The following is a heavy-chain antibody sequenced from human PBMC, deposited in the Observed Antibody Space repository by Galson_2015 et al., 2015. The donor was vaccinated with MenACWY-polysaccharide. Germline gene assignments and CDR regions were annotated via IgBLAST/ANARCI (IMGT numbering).Heavy chain of an antibody. CDR2: MNPNSGNT. Sequence: SVKFSCKASGYSFSSYDINWVRQTTGQGLEWMGWMNPNSGNTGYAQKFQGRVTMTMNTSISIAYMELSSLGSEDTAVYYCARGGKYYYDSSGYLNWFDPWGQGTLVTVSS. CDR3: ARGGKYYYDSSGYLNWFDP. V-gene: IGHV1-8*01. J-gene: IGHJ5*02. CDR1: GYSFSSYD. D-gene: IGHD3-22*01.